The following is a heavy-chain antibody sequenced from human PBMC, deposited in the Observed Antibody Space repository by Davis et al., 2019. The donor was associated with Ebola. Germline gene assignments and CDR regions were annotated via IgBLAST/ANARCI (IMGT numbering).Heavy chain of an antibody. CDR2: INHSGST. J-gene: IGHJ5*01. CDR1: GGSISSSNW. V-gene: IGHV4-4*02. CDR3: ARVVQRVVRLDS. Sequence: SETLSLTCAVSGGSISSSNWWSWVRQPPGKGLEWIGEINHSGSTNYNPSLKSRVTISVDTSKNQFSLKMNSVTAADTAVYYCARVVQRVVRLDSWGQGTLVTVSS. D-gene: IGHD6-25*01.